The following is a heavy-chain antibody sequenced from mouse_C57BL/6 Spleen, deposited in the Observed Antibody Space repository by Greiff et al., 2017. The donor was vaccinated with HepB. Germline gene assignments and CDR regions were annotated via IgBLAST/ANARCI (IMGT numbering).Heavy chain of an antibody. CDR3: TTGGRQLRLRTAWCAY. V-gene: IGHV1-15*01. Sequence: QVQLQQSGAELVRPGASVTLSCKASGYTFTDYEMHWVKQTPVHGLEWIGAIDPETGGTAYNQKFKGKAILTADKSSSTAYMELRSLTSEDSAVYYGTTGGRQLRLRTAWCAYWGQGTLVTVSA. D-gene: IGHD3-2*02. CDR2: IDPETGGT. CDR1: GYTFTDYE. J-gene: IGHJ3*01.